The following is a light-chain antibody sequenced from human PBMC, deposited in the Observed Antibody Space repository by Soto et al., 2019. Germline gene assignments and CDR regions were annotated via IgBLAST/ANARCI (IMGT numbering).Light chain of an antibody. CDR3: QQYGSSALT. V-gene: IGKV3-20*01. Sequence: EIVLTQSPGTLSLSPGERATLSCRASQSVSSSYLAWYQQKTGQAPRLLIYGASSRATGIPDRFSGSGSGSDFTITISRLEPEDFAVYYCQQYGSSALTFGGGTKVEIK. CDR2: GAS. CDR1: QSVSSSY. J-gene: IGKJ4*01.